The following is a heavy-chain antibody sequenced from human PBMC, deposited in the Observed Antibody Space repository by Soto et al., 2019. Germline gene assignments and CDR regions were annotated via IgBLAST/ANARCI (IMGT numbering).Heavy chain of an antibody. J-gene: IGHJ5*01. V-gene: IGHV1-3*01. Sequence: GASVKVSCKASGYTFANYAMQWVRQAPGQRLEWMGWINGGSGGTRYSQNFQGRLTITRDSSANTVYMELSSLRSGDTAIYYCARSPPPLGRFDSWGQGTLVTVSS. CDR1: GYTFANYA. CDR3: ARSPPPLGRFDS. CDR2: INGGSGGT.